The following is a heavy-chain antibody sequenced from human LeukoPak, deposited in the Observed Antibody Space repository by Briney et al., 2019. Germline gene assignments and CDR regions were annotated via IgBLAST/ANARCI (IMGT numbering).Heavy chain of an antibody. Sequence: KPSETLSLTCAVYGGSFSGYYWSWIRQPPGKGLEWIGEINHSGSTNYNPSLKSRVTISVDTSKNQFSLKLSSVTAADTAVYYCARDQVGSGWSHYYYGMDVWGQGTTVTVSS. D-gene: IGHD6-19*01. CDR2: INHSGST. CDR3: ARDQVGSGWSHYYYGMDV. CDR1: GGSFSGYY. V-gene: IGHV4-34*01. J-gene: IGHJ6*02.